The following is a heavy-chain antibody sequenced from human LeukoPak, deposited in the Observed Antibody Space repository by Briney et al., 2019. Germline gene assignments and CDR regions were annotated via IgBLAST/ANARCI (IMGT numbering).Heavy chain of an antibody. Sequence: GGSLRLSCAVSGFTFSSYAMSWVRQAPGKGLEWVSAISGSGGSTYYADSVKGRFTISRDNAKNSLYLQMNSLRAEDTAVYYCASGSSGWWGDAFDIWGQGTMVTVSS. CDR1: GFTFSSYA. CDR2: ISGSGGST. D-gene: IGHD6-19*01. V-gene: IGHV3-23*01. CDR3: ASGSSGWWGDAFDI. J-gene: IGHJ3*02.